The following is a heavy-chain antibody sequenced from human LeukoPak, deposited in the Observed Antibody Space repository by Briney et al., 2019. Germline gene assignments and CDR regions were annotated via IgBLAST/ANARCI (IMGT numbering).Heavy chain of an antibody. Sequence: GGSLRLSCAASGFTFSSYGMHWVRQAPGKGLEWVAVIWYDGSNKYYADSMKGRFTISRDNSKNTLYLQMNSLRAEDTAVYYCAKGVAVAGTHAFDIWGQGTMVTVSS. J-gene: IGHJ3*02. CDR2: IWYDGSNK. V-gene: IGHV3-33*06. CDR1: GFTFSSYG. CDR3: AKGVAVAGTHAFDI. D-gene: IGHD6-19*01.